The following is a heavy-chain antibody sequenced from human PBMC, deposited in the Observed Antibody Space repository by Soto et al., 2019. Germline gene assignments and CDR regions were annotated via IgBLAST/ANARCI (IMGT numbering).Heavy chain of an antibody. CDR2: IYYGGNT. CDR1: GGSISSYY. V-gene: IGHV4-59*01. D-gene: IGHD1-26*01. CDR3: ARKLWFSEPSISFAP. Sequence: SETLSLTCSVSGGSISSYYWSWIRQPPGKGLEWIGYIYYGGNTNYNPSLKSRVTISEDTSKNQFSLKLRSVTTADTAVYYCARKLWFSEPSISFAPWGQGPLVT. J-gene: IGHJ5*02.